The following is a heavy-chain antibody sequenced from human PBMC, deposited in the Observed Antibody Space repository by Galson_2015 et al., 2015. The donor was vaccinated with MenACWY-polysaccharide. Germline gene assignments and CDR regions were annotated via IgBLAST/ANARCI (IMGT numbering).Heavy chain of an antibody. CDR1: EFTFSNYA. CDR3: AKEVVFWSGYYFDY. D-gene: IGHD3-3*01. J-gene: IGHJ4*02. Sequence: SLRLSCAGFEFTFSNYAMRWVRQAPGKGLEWVAFMSYGGTNKYYADSVKGRFAISRDNSKKTLYLQMNSLRAEDTAVYYCAKEVVFWSGYYFDYWGQGTLVIVSS. V-gene: IGHV3-30*18. CDR2: MSYGGTNK.